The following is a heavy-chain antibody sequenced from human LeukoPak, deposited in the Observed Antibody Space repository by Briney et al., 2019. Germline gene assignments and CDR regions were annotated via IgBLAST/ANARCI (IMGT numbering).Heavy chain of an antibody. CDR1: EFHFSTHG. D-gene: IGHD3-10*02. Sequence: PGGSLRLSCAASEFHFSTHGMNWVRQAPGKGLEWVSGVSPSGDITYYADSVMGRFTISRDNRKSTVSLQMNSLRAEDTAVYYCAQGRGLLFGETYWGQGTLVTVSS. J-gene: IGHJ4*02. CDR2: VSPSGDIT. V-gene: IGHV3-23*01. CDR3: AQGRGLLFGETY.